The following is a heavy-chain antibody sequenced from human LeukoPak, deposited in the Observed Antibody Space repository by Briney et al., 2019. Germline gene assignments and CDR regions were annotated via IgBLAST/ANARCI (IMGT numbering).Heavy chain of an antibody. CDR3: AILVDGRWSGTTCYFDS. CDR2: IYYSGST. J-gene: IGHJ4*02. D-gene: IGHD3-3*01. Sequence: SETLSLTCTVSGVSIRSYYWSWMRQPPGKGLEWIGYIYYSGSTMYNPSLKSRTTISVDSSKHQFSLKISSVTAADTAVFYCAILVDGRWSGTTCYFDSSGQRTLGTVSS. V-gene: IGHV4-59*08. CDR1: GVSIRSYY.